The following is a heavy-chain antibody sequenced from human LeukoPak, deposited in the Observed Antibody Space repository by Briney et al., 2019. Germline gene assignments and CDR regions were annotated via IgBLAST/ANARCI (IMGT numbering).Heavy chain of an antibody. Sequence: PSETLSLTCTVPGATVSIDYWSWIRQPPGKGLEWVGSIHHSGSSKYNSSLNNRVTISLDKSKNQFSLSLTSVTVADTAVYYCARENGDYALDYWGQGTLVTVSS. CDR1: GATVSIDY. CDR3: ARENGDYALDY. V-gene: IGHV4-59*02. D-gene: IGHD4-17*01. J-gene: IGHJ4*02. CDR2: IHHSGSS.